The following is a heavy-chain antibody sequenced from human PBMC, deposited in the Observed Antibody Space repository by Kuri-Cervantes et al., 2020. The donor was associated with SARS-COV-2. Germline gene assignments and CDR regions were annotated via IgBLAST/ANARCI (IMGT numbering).Heavy chain of an antibody. Sequence: ESLKISCAVYGGSFSGYYWSWIRQPPGKGLEWIGEINHSGSTNYNPSLKSRVTISVDTSKSQFSLKLSSVTAADTAVYYCARGRIRPFDYWGQGTLVTVSS. CDR3: ARGRIRPFDY. V-gene: IGHV4-34*01. CDR1: GGSFSGYY. J-gene: IGHJ4*02. CDR2: INHSGST.